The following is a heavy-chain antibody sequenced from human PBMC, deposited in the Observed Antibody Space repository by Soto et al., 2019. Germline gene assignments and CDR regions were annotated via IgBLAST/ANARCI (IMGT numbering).Heavy chain of an antibody. Sequence: PGWSLRLSCAASGFTFSNAWLSWVRQAPGKGLEWVGRIKSKTDGGTTDYTAPVKGRFTISRDDSKKTLYLQMNSLKIEETAVYYCTTGSTSKKNYWGQGTLVTLSS. V-gene: IGHV3-15*01. J-gene: IGHJ4*02. CDR3: TTGSTSKKNY. CDR2: IKSKTDGGTT. CDR1: GFTFSNAW.